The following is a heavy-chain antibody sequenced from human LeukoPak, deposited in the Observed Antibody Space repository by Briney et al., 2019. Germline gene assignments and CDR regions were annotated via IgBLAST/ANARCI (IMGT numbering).Heavy chain of an antibody. J-gene: IGHJ4*02. CDR2: ISSSSSYI. D-gene: IGHD3-10*01. Sequence: GGSLRLSCVVSGFTFSLYWMNWVRQAPGKGLEWVSFISSSSSYIYYADSVKGRFTISRDNAKNSLYLQMNSLRAEDTAVYYCARDPAYGSGNYWGQGTLVTVSS. CDR3: ARDPAYGSGNY. CDR1: GFTFSLYW. V-gene: IGHV3-21*01.